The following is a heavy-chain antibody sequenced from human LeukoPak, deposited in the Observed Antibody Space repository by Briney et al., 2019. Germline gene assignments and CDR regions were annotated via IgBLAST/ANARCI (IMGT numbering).Heavy chain of an antibody. CDR2: TSSSGST. D-gene: IGHD2-8*01. CDR1: GGSISSYY. V-gene: IGHV4-59*01. Sequence: SETLSLTCTVSGGSISSYYWSWIRQPPGKGLEWIGYTSSSGSTNYNPSLKSRVTISVDTSKNQFSLRLSSVTAADTAVYYCARDRDIYCANGVCYNWFFDLWGRGTLVTVSS. CDR3: ARDRDIYCANGVCYNWFFDL. J-gene: IGHJ2*01.